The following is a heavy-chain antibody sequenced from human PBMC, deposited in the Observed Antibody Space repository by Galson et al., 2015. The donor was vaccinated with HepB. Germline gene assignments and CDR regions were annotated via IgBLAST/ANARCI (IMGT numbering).Heavy chain of an antibody. V-gene: IGHV1-46*03. CDR1: GYTFTSYY. Sequence: SVKVSCKASGYTFTSYYMHWVRQAPGQGLEWMGTINPSADSTRYAQKFQGRVTMTRGTSTSTVYMELSSLRSEDTAVYYCTRDDATAGNNAFDIWGQGTMVTVSS. D-gene: IGHD6-13*01. J-gene: IGHJ3*02. CDR2: INPSADST. CDR3: TRDDATAGNNAFDI.